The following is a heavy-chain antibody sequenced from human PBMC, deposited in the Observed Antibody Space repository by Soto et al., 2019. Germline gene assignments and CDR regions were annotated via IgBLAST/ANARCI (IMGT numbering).Heavy chain of an antibody. CDR2: ISGSGGST. Sequence: EVQLLESGGGLVQPGGSLSLSCAASGFTFSSYAMSWVRQAPGKGLEWVSAISGSGGSTSYADSVKGRFTISRDNSKITLYLQMNSLRAEDTAVYYCAKEGSSRGGAFDIWGQGTMVTVSS. CDR3: AKEGSSRGGAFDI. V-gene: IGHV3-23*01. J-gene: IGHJ3*02. CDR1: GFTFSSYA. D-gene: IGHD6-13*01.